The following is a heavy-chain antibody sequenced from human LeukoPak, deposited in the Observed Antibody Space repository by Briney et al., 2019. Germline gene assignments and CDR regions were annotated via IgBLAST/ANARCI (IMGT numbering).Heavy chain of an antibody. CDR2: ISSSSSYI. Sequence: VGSLRLSCAASGFTFSSYSMNWVRQAPGKGLEWVSSISSSSSYIYYADSVKGRFTISRDNAKNSLYLQMNSLRAEDTAVYYCARVPGPRAATIGQGYWGQGTLVTVSS. J-gene: IGHJ4*02. CDR1: GFTFSSYS. V-gene: IGHV3-21*01. CDR3: ARVPGPRAATIGQGY. D-gene: IGHD5-12*01.